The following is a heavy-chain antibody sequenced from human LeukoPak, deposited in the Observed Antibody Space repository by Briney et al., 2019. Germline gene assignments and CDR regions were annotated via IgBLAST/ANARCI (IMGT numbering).Heavy chain of an antibody. CDR2: IKQDGSEK. D-gene: IGHD6-19*01. J-gene: IGHJ4*02. V-gene: IGHV3-7*01. Sequence: GGSLRLSCAASGFTFSSYWMSWVRQAPGKGLEWVANIKQDGSEKYYVDSVKGRFTISRDNAKNSLYLQMNSLRAEDTAVYYRASDSVAGIREKFDYWGQGTLVTVSS. CDR3: ASDSVAGIREKFDY. CDR1: GFTFSSYW.